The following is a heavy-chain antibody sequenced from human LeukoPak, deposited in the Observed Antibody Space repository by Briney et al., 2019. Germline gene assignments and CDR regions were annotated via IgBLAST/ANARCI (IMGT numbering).Heavy chain of an antibody. CDR1: GGSISSYY. D-gene: IGHD3-10*01. Sequence: SETLSLTCTVSGGSISSYYWSWIRQPPGKGLEWIGYIYYSGSTHHNPSLKSRVTISVDTSKNQFSLKLSSVTATDTAVYYCARSLLSAGSGSYGFDPWGQGTLVTVSS. CDR3: ARSLLSAGSGSYGFDP. V-gene: IGHV4-59*08. J-gene: IGHJ5*02. CDR2: IYYSGST.